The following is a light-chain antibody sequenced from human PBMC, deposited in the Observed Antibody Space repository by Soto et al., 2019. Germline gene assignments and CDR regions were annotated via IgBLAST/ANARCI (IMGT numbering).Light chain of an antibody. CDR3: HSTDSSGNHRV. CDR2: EDS. CDR1: ALPKKY. J-gene: IGLJ2*01. V-gene: IGLV3-10*01. Sequence: SYELTQPPSVSVYPGQTARITCSGEALPKKYAYWYQQKSGQAPVLVIYEDSKRPSGIPERFSGSSSGTMATLTISGAQVEDEGDYYCHSTDSSGNHRVFGGGTKLTVL.